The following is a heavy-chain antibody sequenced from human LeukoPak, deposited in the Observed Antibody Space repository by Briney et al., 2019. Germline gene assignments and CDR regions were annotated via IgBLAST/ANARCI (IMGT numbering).Heavy chain of an antibody. Sequence: GGSLRLSCAASGFTFSSYSMSWVRQAPGKGLEWVSAISSSGGNTYYPDSVKGRFTISRDNSKNTLYLQMNSLRVEDTAVYYCARVNGLDAFDIWGQGTMVTVSS. CDR2: ISSSGGNT. V-gene: IGHV3-23*01. J-gene: IGHJ3*02. CDR1: GFTFSSYS. CDR3: ARVNGLDAFDI.